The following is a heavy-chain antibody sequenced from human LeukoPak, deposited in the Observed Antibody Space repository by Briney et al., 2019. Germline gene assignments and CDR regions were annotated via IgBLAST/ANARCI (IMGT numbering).Heavy chain of an antibody. Sequence: GGSLRLSCAASGFTFNSYAMTWVRQAPGKGLEWVSAISGGGVNTYYADSVKGRFTISRDNSKNTLYLQMNSLRAEDTAVYYCAKLKDSSGYYYEYGMDVWGQGTTVTVSS. CDR2: ISGGGVNT. V-gene: IGHV3-23*01. J-gene: IGHJ6*02. CDR1: GFTFNSYA. CDR3: AKLKDSSGYYYEYGMDV. D-gene: IGHD3-22*01.